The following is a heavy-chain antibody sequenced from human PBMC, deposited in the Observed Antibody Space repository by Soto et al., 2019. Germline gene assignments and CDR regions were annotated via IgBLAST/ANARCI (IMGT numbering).Heavy chain of an antibody. D-gene: IGHD1-26*01. J-gene: IGHJ6*02. CDR2: ISSNGGST. Sequence: GSLRLSCSASGFTFSSYAMHWVRQAPGKGLEYVSAISSNGGSTYYADSVKGRFTISRDNSKNTLYLQMSSLRAEDTAVYYCVKDLRRWGLGLYYYGMDVWGQGTTVTVSS. CDR1: GFTFSSYA. V-gene: IGHV3-64D*06. CDR3: VKDLRRWGLGLYYYGMDV.